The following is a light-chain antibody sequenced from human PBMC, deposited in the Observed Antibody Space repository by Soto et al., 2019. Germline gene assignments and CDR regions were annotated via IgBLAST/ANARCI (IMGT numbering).Light chain of an antibody. CDR1: QDISRW. V-gene: IGKV1-12*01. J-gene: IGKJ3*01. Sequence: DIQMTQSPSFVSASVGDRVTITCRASQDISRWLAWYQHKPGKAPKFLIYGASSLESGVPPRFSASGSGTEFTLTISSLQPKDFATYYCQQAYSFPVTFGPGTKVYFK. CDR3: QQAYSFPVT. CDR2: GAS.